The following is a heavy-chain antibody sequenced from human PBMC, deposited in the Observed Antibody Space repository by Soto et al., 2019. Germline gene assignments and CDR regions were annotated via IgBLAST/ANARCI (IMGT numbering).Heavy chain of an antibody. Sequence: QVQLVQSGAEEKKPGASVKVSCKASGYTFTSYGISGVRQAPGQKLEWMGWINAYNGNTNYSQKLQCRVTMTTYTSTITGYMELRSLRSADTDVYYFAKEAVSGSTGFDSWGPGTLVTVSS. CDR1: GYTFTSYG. V-gene: IGHV1-18*01. D-gene: IGHD6-19*01. J-gene: IGHJ4*02. CDR2: INAYNGNT. CDR3: AKEAVSGSTGFDS.